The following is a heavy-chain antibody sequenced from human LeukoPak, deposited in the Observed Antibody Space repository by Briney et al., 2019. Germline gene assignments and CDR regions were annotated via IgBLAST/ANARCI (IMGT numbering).Heavy chain of an antibody. CDR2: ISSSGSTI. CDR3: ARAVRGHRIQLWSHPDY. J-gene: IGHJ4*02. V-gene: IGHV3-48*03. CDR1: GFTFSSYE. Sequence: GGSLRLSCAASGFTFSSYEMNWVRQAPGKGLEWVSYISSSGSTIYYADSVKGRFTISRDNAKNSLYLQMNSLRAEDTAVYYCARAVRGHRIQLWSHPDYWGQGPLVTVSS. D-gene: IGHD5-18*01.